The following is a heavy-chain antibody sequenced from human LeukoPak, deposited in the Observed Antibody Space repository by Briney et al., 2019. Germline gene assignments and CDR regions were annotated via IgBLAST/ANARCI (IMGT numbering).Heavy chain of an antibody. CDR3: ARSGHNFWSGYSDY. J-gene: IGHJ4*02. Sequence: SETLSLTCTVSGGSISSYYWSWIRQPAGKGLEWIGRIYASGTTNYNPSLKSRLTMSVDTSKNHFSLELSSVTAADTAVYYCARSGHNFWSGYSDYWGQGTLVTVSS. D-gene: IGHD3-3*01. CDR2: IYASGTT. CDR1: GGSISSYY. V-gene: IGHV4-4*07.